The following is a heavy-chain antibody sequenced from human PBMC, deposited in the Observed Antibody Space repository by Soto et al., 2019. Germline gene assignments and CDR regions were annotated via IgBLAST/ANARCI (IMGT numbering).Heavy chain of an antibody. CDR2: IIPIFGTA. V-gene: IGHV1-69*12. CDR1: GGTFSSYA. D-gene: IGHD5-12*01. J-gene: IGHJ1*01. CDR3: ARGREGDGYNKRADEYLQH. Sequence: QVQLVQSGAEVKKPGSSVKVSCKASGGTFSSYAISWVRQAPGQGLEWMGGIIPIFGTANYAQKFQGRVTITADESTSTAYMELSSLRSEDTAVYYCARGREGDGYNKRADEYLQHWGQGTLVTVSS.